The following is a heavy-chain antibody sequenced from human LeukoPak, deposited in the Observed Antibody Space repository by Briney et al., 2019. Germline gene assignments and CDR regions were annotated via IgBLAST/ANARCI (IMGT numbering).Heavy chain of an antibody. CDR2: MYFSGST. J-gene: IGHJ4*02. V-gene: IGHV4-31*03. CDR3: ARLFDY. CDR1: GGSISSGGYY. Sequence: PSETLSLTCTVSGGSISSGGYYWNWIRQHPEKGLEWIGYMYFSGSTYYNPSLKSRVSILGDTSKNQFSLELSSVTAADTAVYYCARLFDYWGQGTLVTVSS.